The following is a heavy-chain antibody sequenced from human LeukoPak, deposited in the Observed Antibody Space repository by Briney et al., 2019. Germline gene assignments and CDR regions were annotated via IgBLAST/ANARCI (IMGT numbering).Heavy chain of an antibody. D-gene: IGHD1-26*01. V-gene: IGHV1-46*01. Sequence: PRASVKVSCKASGYIFTSYYIHWVRQAPGQGLEWMGIINPSGGSTSYAQKFQGRVTMTGDTSTSTVYMELSSLRSEDTAVYYCARRAYSGSYPLGYWGQGTLVTVSS. CDR3: ARRAYSGSYPLGY. CDR2: INPSGGST. CDR1: GYIFTSYY. J-gene: IGHJ4*02.